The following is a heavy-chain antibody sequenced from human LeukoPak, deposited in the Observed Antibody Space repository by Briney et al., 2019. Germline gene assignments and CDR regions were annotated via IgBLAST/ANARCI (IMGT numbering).Heavy chain of an antibody. V-gene: IGHV3-74*01. CDR2: INTDASDR. CDR1: GFTFTSYW. Sequence: GGSLRLSCAASGFTFTSYWMHWVRQAPGKGLVWVSCINTDASDRSSADSVKGRFTISRDNAKNTLYLQMNSLRAEDTAVYYCAKDSCSGGSCYSPRGWFDPRGQGTLVTVSS. J-gene: IGHJ5*02. D-gene: IGHD2-15*01. CDR3: AKDSCSGGSCYSPRGWFDP.